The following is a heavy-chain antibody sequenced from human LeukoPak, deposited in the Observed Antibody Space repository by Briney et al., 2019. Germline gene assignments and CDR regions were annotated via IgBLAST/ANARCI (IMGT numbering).Heavy chain of an antibody. Sequence: PSQTLSLTCTVSGGSISSGGYYWSWIRQPPGKGLEWIGYIYHSGSTYYNPSLKSRVTISVDTSKNQFSLKLSSVTAADTAVYYCAREGGSGYDYDYYYYYMDVWGKGTTVTVSS. CDR2: IYHSGST. D-gene: IGHD5-12*01. V-gene: IGHV4-30-2*01. CDR3: AREGGSGYDYDYYYYYMDV. J-gene: IGHJ6*03. CDR1: GGSISSGGYY.